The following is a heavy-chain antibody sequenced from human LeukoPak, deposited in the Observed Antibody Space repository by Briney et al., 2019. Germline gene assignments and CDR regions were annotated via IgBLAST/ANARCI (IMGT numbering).Heavy chain of an antibody. D-gene: IGHD5-12*01. CDR2: IYYSGST. V-gene: IGHV4-59*12. J-gene: IGHJ6*03. Sequence: SETLSLTCTVSGGSISSYYWSWIRQPPGKGLEWIGYIYYSGSTNYNPSLKSRVTISVDTSKNQFSLKLSSVTAADTAVYYCARGAENIVATINPYYYYYMDVWGKGTTVTISS. CDR1: GGSISSYY. CDR3: ARGAENIVATINPYYYYYMDV.